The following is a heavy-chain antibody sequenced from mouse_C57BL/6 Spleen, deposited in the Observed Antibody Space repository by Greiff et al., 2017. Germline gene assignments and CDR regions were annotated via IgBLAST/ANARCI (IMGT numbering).Heavy chain of an antibody. CDR3: ARGCTTVVGYAIDY. V-gene: IGHV1-26*01. CDR1: GYTFTDYY. D-gene: IGHD1-1*01. CDR2: INPNNGGT. J-gene: IGHJ4*01. Sequence: EVQLQQSGPELVKPGASVKISCKASGYTFTDYYMNWVKQSNGKSLEWIGDINPNNGGTSYNQKFKGKATLTVDKSSSTAYMELRSLTSEDSAVYYCARGCTTVVGYAIDYWGQGTSVTVSA.